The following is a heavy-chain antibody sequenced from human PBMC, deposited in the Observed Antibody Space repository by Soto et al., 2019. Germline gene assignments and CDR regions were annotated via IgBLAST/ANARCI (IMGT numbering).Heavy chain of an antibody. D-gene: IGHD2-21*02. Sequence: QVYLVQSGAEVKKPGSSVKISCKASGGIFSSNTINWVRQAAGQGLEWMGGIIPLFVTANYAEKFQGRVTITADKSTKTEYMELTSLRSEDTAVYYCASKAACGGDCYAFDSWGQGHLVTVSS. J-gene: IGHJ4*02. CDR2: IIPLFVTA. CDR3: ASKAACGGDCYAFDS. V-gene: IGHV1-69*06. CDR1: GGIFSSNT.